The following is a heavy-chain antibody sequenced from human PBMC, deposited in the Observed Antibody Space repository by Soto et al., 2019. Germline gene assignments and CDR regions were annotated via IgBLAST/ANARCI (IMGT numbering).Heavy chain of an antibody. CDR2: ISGSGGST. V-gene: IGHV3-23*01. Sequence: EVQLLESGGGLVQPGGSLRLACAASGFTFSNYAMTWARQAPGKGLEWVSGISGSGGSTYYADSVKGRFTISRDNSKSTLYLQMNSLRAEDTALYYCAKGHQLLSFGIGGQGTMVTVSS. CDR3: AKGHQLLSFGI. CDR1: GFTFSNYA. D-gene: IGHD2-2*01. J-gene: IGHJ3*02.